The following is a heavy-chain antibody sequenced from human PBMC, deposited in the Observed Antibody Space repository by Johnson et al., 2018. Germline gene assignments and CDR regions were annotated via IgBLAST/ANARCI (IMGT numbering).Heavy chain of an antibody. CDR1: GFTLSDYY. V-gene: IGHV3-72*01. CDR3: TRSGVSSHFDY. CDR2: SRNKANSYTT. Sequence: VQLVQSGGGLVQPGGSLRLSCAVSGFTLSDYYIDWVRQAPGEGLEWVGRSRNKANSYTTEYAASVKGRFTMSRDDSKNSLYLQMNNLNTEDKAVYYGTRSGVSSHFDYGGQGTLATVSS. J-gene: IGHJ4*02. D-gene: IGHD6-13*01.